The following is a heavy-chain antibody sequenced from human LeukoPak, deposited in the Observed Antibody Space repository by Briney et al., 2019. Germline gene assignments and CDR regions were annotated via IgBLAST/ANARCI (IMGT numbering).Heavy chain of an antibody. V-gene: IGHV3-7*01. J-gene: IGHJ4*02. CDR1: GFTFSTYW. Sequence: GRSLRLSCAASGFTFSTYWMTWVRQSPGKGLEWVANIKPDGSEKYFVDSVKGRFTISRDNAKNALYLEMNSLRAEDTAEYFCARERMYSGSGSTYPYYDYWGQGTLVTVSS. CDR2: IKPDGSEK. CDR3: ARERMYSGSGSTYPYYDY. D-gene: IGHD3-10*01.